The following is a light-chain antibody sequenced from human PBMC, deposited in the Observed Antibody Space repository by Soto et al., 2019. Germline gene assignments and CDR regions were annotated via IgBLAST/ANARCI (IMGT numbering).Light chain of an antibody. Sequence: DIEMTQSPCTLSVSPGDRVTITCRASQTLRNKLAWYQQKPGKAPRLLIYGGSSWDTGVPARFSGSGSGTEFTLTISSLQPDDFATYYCQQHNTYPRTFGPGTKLDLK. V-gene: IGKV1-5*01. CDR3: QQHNTYPRT. CDR2: GGS. J-gene: IGKJ3*01. CDR1: QTLRNK.